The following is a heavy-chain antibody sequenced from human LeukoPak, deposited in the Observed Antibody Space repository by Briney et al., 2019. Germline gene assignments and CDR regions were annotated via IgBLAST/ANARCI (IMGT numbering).Heavy chain of an antibody. V-gene: IGHV1-18*01. CDR1: GYTFTSHG. CDR3: AKVHCISTNCNHIWTYFDY. Sequence: ASVKVSCKAAGYTFTSHGFIWLRQAPGQGLEWMGWITVNNGYTKYAQELQGRVTMTTDTSTSTAYMELRSLGSDDTAVYYCAKVHCISTNCNHIWTYFDYWGQGTLVTVSS. D-gene: IGHD2-2*01. J-gene: IGHJ4*02. CDR2: ITVNNGYT.